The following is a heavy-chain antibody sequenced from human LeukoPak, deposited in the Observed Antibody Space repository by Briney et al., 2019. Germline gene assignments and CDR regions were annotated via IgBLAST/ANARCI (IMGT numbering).Heavy chain of an antibody. V-gene: IGHV3-74*01. CDR1: GFTFSSYW. CDR3: TREKDYYDSSGYYRDAFDI. CDR2: INSDGSST. Sequence: PGGSLRLSCAASGFTFSSYWMHWVRQAPGQGLVWVSRINSDGSSTSYADSVKGRFTISRDNAKNTLYLQMNSLRAEDTAVYYCTREKDYYDSSGYYRDAFDIWGQGTKVTASS. J-gene: IGHJ3*02. D-gene: IGHD3-22*01.